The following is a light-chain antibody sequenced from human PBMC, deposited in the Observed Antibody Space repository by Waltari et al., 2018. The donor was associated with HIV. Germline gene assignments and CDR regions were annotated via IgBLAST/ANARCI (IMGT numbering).Light chain of an antibody. CDR1: SSNIGAGYD. CDR3: QSYDSSLSGSI. J-gene: IGLJ2*01. Sequence: QSVLTPPPSVSGAPGQRVTISCTGSSSNIGAGYDVHWYQQLPGTAPKLLINGNINRPSGVPDRFSDSKSGTSASLAITGLQAEDEADYYCQSYDSSLSGSIFGGGTKLTVL. V-gene: IGLV1-40*01. CDR2: GNI.